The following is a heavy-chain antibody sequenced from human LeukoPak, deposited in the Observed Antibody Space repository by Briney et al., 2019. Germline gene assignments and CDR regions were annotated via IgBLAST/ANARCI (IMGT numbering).Heavy chain of an antibody. Sequence: SVKVSCKASGGTFSSYAISWVRQAPGQGLEWKGGIIPIFGTANYAQKFQGRVTITTDESTSTAYMELSSLRSEDTAVYYCAIQFSGSYFGGGNWFDPWGQGTLVTVSS. D-gene: IGHD1-26*01. V-gene: IGHV1-69*05. J-gene: IGHJ5*02. CDR3: AIQFSGSYFGGGNWFDP. CDR2: IIPIFGTA. CDR1: GGTFSSYA.